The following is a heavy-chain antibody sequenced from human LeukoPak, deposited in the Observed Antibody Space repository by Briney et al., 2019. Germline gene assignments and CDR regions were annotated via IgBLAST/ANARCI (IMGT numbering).Heavy chain of an antibody. Sequence: SETLSLTCTVSGGSISSSSHYWGWIRQPPGKGLEWIGSIYYSGSTYYNPSLKSRVTISVDTSKNQFSLKLSSVTAADTAVYYCARNRAAAGYFDYWGQGTLVTVSS. CDR3: ARNRAAAGYFDY. D-gene: IGHD6-13*01. V-gene: IGHV4-39*01. CDR1: GGSISSSSHY. CDR2: IYYSGST. J-gene: IGHJ4*02.